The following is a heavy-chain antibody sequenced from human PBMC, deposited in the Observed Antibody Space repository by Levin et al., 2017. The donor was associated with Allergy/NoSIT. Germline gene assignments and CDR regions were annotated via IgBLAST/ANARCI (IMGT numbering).Heavy chain of an antibody. CDR2: INPNSGGT. CDR3: ARDFCSSTSCYTAFGY. D-gene: IGHD2-2*02. CDR1: GYTFTGYY. V-gene: IGHV1-2*02. J-gene: IGHJ4*02. Sequence: ASVKVSCKASGYTFTGYYMHWVRQAPGQGLEWMGWINPNSGGTNYAQKFQGRVTMTRDTSISTAYMELSRLRSDDTAVYYCARDFCSSTSCYTAFGYWGQGTLVTVSS.